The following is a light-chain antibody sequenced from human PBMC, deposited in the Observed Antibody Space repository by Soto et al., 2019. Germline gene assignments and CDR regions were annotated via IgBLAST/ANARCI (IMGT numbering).Light chain of an antibody. CDR1: ESVDSN. CDR3: QQYILRPYT. V-gene: IGKV3D-15*01. CDR2: KAS. Sequence: EIVMTQSPATLSVSPGGRATLSCRASESVDSNVAWYQQKLGQPPRLIIYKASNRATGIPARFSGSGSGTEFTLTISGLQSEDVAVYYCQQYILRPYTFGQGTKVEI. J-gene: IGKJ2*01.